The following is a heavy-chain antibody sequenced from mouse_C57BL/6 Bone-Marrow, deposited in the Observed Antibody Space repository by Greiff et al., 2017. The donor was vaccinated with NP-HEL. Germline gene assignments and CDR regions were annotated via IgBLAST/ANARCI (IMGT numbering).Heavy chain of an antibody. V-gene: IGHV1-82*01. CDR2: IYPGDGDT. CDR1: GYAFSSSL. J-gene: IGHJ3*01. D-gene: IGHD3-2*02. Sequence: VQLQQSGPELVKPGASVKISCKASGYAFSSSLMNWVKQRPGKGLEWIGRIYPGDGDTNYNGKFKGKATMTADKSSSTAYMQLSSLTSEDSAVYFCARLLRLRFAYWGQGTLVTVSA. CDR3: ARLLRLRFAY.